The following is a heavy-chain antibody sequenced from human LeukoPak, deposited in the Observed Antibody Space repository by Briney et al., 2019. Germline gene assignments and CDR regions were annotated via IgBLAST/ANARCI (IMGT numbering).Heavy chain of an antibody. CDR3: AKEGAAAGTVSY. J-gene: IGHJ4*02. Sequence: GRSLRLSCAASGFTFDDYAVHWVRQAPGKGLEWVSGISWNSGSIGYADSVKGRFTISRDNAKNSLYLQMNSLRAEDTALYYCAKEGAAAGTVSYWGQGTLVTVSS. D-gene: IGHD6-13*01. V-gene: IGHV3-9*01. CDR1: GFTFDDYA. CDR2: ISWNSGSI.